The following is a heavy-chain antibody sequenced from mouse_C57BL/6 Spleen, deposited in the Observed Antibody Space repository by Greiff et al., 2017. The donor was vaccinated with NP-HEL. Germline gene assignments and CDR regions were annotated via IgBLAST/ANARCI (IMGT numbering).Heavy chain of an antibody. CDR1: GYTFTSYW. Sequence: VQLQQPGAELVRPGSSVKLSCKASGYTFTSYWMDWVKQRPGQGLEWIGNIYPSDSETHYNQKFKDKATLTVDKSSSTAYMQLSSPTSEDSAVYYCARLGGDGAYWGQGTLVTVSA. J-gene: IGHJ3*01. D-gene: IGHD3-3*01. CDR2: IYPSDSET. CDR3: ARLGGDGAY. V-gene: IGHV1-61*01.